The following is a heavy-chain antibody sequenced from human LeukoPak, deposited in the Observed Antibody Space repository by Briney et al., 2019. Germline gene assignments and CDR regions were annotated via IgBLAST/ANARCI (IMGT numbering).Heavy chain of an antibody. V-gene: IGHV3-23*01. D-gene: IGHD3-10*01. Sequence: GGSLRLSCAASGFTFSSYAMSWVRQAPGKGLEWVSAISGSGGSTYYADSVKGRFTISRDNSENTLYLQMNSLRAEDTAVYYCAKGVRGHVISTSLDYWGQGTLVTVSS. CDR1: GFTFSSYA. CDR2: ISGSGGST. J-gene: IGHJ4*02. CDR3: AKGVRGHVISTSLDY.